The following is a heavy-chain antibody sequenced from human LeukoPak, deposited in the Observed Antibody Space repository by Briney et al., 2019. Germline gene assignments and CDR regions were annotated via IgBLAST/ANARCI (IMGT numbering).Heavy chain of an antibody. Sequence: SETLSLTCTVSGGSISSGSYYWSWIRQPAGKGLEWIGRFYTSGSTNYNPSLKSRVTISVDTSKNQFSLKLSSVTAADTAVYYCARHRGYCSSTSCYGYFDYWGQGTLVTVSS. J-gene: IGHJ4*02. V-gene: IGHV4-61*02. CDR2: FYTSGST. D-gene: IGHD2-2*01. CDR3: ARHRGYCSSTSCYGYFDY. CDR1: GGSISSGSYY.